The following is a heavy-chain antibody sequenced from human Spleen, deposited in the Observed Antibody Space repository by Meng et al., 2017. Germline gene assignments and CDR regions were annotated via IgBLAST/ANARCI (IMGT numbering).Heavy chain of an antibody. CDR2: ISSSSSYI. CDR1: GFTFSSYS. D-gene: IGHD5-24*01. CDR3: ARLPDRGGDGYNDN. V-gene: IGHV3-21*01. J-gene: IGHJ4*02. Sequence: GGSLRLSCAASGFTFSSYSMNWVRQAPGKGLEWVSSISSSSSYIYYADSVKGRFTISRDNAKNSLYLQMNSLRAEDTAVYYCARLPDRGGDGYNDNWGQGTLVTVSS.